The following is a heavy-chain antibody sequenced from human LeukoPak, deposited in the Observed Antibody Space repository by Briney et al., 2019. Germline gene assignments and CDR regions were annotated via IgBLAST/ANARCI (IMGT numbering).Heavy chain of an antibody. J-gene: IGHJ4*02. CDR3: ASLFYSSSWYYGPFDY. Sequence: GGSLRLFCAASGFTFSSYSMNWVRQAPGKGLEWVSYISSSSSTIYYADSVKGRFTISRDNAKNSLYLQMNSLRAEDTAVYYCASLFYSSSWYYGPFDYWGQGTLVTVSS. V-gene: IGHV3-48*01. D-gene: IGHD6-13*01. CDR2: ISSSSSTI. CDR1: GFTFSSYS.